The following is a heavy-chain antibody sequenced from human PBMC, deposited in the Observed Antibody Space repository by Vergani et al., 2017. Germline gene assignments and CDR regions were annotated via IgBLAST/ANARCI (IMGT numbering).Heavy chain of an antibody. Sequence: QVQLQESGPGLVKPSQTLSLTCTVSGGSISSGDYYWSWIRQPPGKGLEWIGYIYYRGSTNYNPSLKSRVTISVDTSKNQFSLKLSSVTAADTAVYYCARNMVRGVRYYGMDVWGQGTTVTVSS. J-gene: IGHJ6*02. CDR2: IYYRGST. D-gene: IGHD3-10*01. V-gene: IGHV4-61*08. CDR1: GGSISSGDYY. CDR3: ARNMVRGVRYYGMDV.